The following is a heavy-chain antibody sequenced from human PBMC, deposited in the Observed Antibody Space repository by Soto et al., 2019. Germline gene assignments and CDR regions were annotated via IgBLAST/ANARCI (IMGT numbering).Heavy chain of an antibody. V-gene: IGHV3-30*18. CDR3: AKDSGTTVTTTGAFDI. CDR2: ISFDGSNK. CDR1: GFTFSSYG. J-gene: IGHJ3*02. D-gene: IGHD4-17*01. Sequence: QVQLVESGGGVVQPGRSLRLSCAASGFTFSSYGMHWVRQAPGKGLEWVAVISFDGSNKDYADSVKGRFTISRDNSKNTLYLQMNSLRAEDTAVYYCAKDSGTTVTTTGAFDIWGQGTMVTVSS.